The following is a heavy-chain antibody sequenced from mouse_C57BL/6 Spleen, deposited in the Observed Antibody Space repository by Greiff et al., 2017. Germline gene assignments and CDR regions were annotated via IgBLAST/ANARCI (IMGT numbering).Heavy chain of an antibody. CDR3: AIEEEPEGGFDY. J-gene: IGHJ2*01. V-gene: IGHV1-80*01. Sequence: VQLQQSGAELVKPGASVKISCKASGYAFSSYWMNWVKQRPGKGLEWIGQIYPGDGDTNYNGKFKSKATLTVDQSSSTAYMQLSSLTSEDSAVYYCAIEEEPEGGFDYWGQGTTLTVSS. CDR2: IYPGDGDT. CDR1: GYAFSSYW.